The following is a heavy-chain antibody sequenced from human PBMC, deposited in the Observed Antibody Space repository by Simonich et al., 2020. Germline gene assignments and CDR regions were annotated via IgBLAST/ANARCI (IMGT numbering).Heavy chain of an antibody. CDR1: GYTFTSYY. CDR2: INASGGST. Sequence: QVQLVQSGAEVKKPGASVKVSCKASGYTFTSYYMHWVRQAPVQGLEWIGIINASGGSTSYAQKSQGSVTMTRDTSTSTIYMGLSSLGAEDTAGYYWDRRNSSSGTFDYWGQGTLVTVSS. CDR3: DRRNSSSGTFDY. V-gene: IGHV1-46*03. J-gene: IGHJ4*02. D-gene: IGHD6-6*01.